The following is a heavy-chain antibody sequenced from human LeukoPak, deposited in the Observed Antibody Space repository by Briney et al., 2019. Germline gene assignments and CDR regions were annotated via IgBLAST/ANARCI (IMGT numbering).Heavy chain of an antibody. CDR3: ARGRYELLTIAAAGREYWFDP. V-gene: IGHV4-34*01. Sequence: PSETLSLTCTVSGGSISSYSWTWIRQPPGKGLEWIGEINHSGSTNYNPSLKSRVTISVDTSKNQFSLKLSSVTAADTAVYYCARGRYELLTIAAAGREYWFDPWGQGTLVTVSS. D-gene: IGHD6-13*01. CDR1: GGSISSYS. J-gene: IGHJ5*02. CDR2: INHSGST.